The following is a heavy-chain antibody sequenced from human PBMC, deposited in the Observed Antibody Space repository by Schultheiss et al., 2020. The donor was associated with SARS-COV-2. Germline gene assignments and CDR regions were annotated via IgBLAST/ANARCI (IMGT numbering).Heavy chain of an antibody. Sequence: GESLKISCAASGFTFSSYAMHWVRQAPGKGLEWVGRVKSKTDGGTTDYAAPVKGRFTISRDNSKNTLYLQMNSLRAEDTAVYYCASVPSYGYEGLYYFDYWGQGTLVTVSS. V-gene: IGHV3-15*01. J-gene: IGHJ4*02. D-gene: IGHD5-18*01. CDR2: VKSKTDGGTT. CDR3: ASVPSYGYEGLYYFDY. CDR1: GFTFSSYA.